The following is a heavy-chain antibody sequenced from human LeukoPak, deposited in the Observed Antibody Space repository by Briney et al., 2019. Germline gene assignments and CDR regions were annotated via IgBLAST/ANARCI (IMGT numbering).Heavy chain of an antibody. J-gene: IGHJ5*02. Sequence: SETLSLTCTVSGGSISSYYWSWIRQPAGKGLEWIGYISYSGSTNYNPSLKSRVTISVDTSKNQFSLKLSSVTAADTAVYYCARDYSSSWFDPWGQGTLVTVSS. V-gene: IGHV4-59*01. CDR2: ISYSGST. CDR1: GGSISSYY. D-gene: IGHD6-13*01. CDR3: ARDYSSSWFDP.